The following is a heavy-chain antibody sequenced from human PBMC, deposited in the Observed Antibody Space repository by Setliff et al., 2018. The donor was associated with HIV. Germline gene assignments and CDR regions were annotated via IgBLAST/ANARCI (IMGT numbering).Heavy chain of an antibody. V-gene: IGHV1-69*06. J-gene: IGHJ4*02. CDR1: GGNFTSYC. Sequence: GASVKVSCKASGGNFTSYCIGWVRQAPGQGLEWMGRIFPVFGAAHYTQNFQGRVTLTADKSTSTASMEMSSLTYEDTAVYFCARSFNGLTFDSWGPGTLFTVSS. CDR2: IFPVFGAA. D-gene: IGHD2-8*01. CDR3: ARSFNGLTFDS.